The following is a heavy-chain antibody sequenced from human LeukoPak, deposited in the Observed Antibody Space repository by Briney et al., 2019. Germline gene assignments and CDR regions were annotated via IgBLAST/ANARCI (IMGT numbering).Heavy chain of an antibody. CDR3: ARDPQGAAFDI. Sequence: GGSLILSCAASGFTFSSYEMNWVRQAPGKGLEWVSYISNSGSIIYYADSVKGRFTISRDNAKNSLYLQMNSLRAEDTAVYYCARDPQGAAFDIWGQGTMVTVSS. CDR1: GFTFSSYE. V-gene: IGHV3-48*03. J-gene: IGHJ3*02. D-gene: IGHD3-16*01. CDR2: ISNSGSII.